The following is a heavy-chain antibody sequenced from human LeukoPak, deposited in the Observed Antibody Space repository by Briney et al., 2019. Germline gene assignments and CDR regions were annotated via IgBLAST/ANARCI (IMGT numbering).Heavy chain of an antibody. Sequence: VASVKVSCKASGGTFSSYAISWVRQAPGQGLEWMGGIIPIFGTANYAQKFQGRVTITTDESTSTAYMELYSLTSDDTAVYYCARGSGSRGRDWFDPWGQGTLVTVSS. CDR1: GGTFSSYA. CDR2: IIPIFGTA. D-gene: IGHD1-26*01. J-gene: IGHJ5*02. V-gene: IGHV1-69*05. CDR3: ARGSGSRGRDWFDP.